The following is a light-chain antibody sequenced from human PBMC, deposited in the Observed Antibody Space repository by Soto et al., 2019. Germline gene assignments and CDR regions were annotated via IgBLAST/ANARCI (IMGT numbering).Light chain of an antibody. Sequence: QSALTQPPSASGSPGQSVTISCTGTSSDVGGYNYVSWYQQHPAKAPKLMIYEVSKWPSGVPDRFSGSKSGNTASLTVSGLQAEDEADYYCSSYAGSNNLVFGGGTKLTVL. CDR3: SSYAGSNNLV. CDR1: SSDVGGYNY. CDR2: EVS. V-gene: IGLV2-8*01. J-gene: IGLJ2*01.